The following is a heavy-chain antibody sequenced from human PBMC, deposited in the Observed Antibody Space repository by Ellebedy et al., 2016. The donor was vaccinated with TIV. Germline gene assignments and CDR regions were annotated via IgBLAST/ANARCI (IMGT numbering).Heavy chain of an antibody. CDR2: IYYSGST. J-gene: IGHJ6*02. CDR1: GGSISSSSYY. V-gene: IGHV4-39*07. Sequence: SETLSLXXTVSGGSISSSSYYWGWIRQPPGKGLEWIGSIYYSGSTNYNPSLKSRVTISVDTSKNQFSLKLSSVTAADTAVYYCARGAAMVSYYYYGMDVWGQGTTVTVSS. CDR3: ARGAAMVSYYYYGMDV. D-gene: IGHD5-18*01.